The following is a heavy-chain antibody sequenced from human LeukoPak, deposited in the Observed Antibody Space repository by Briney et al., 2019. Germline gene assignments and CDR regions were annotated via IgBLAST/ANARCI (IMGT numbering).Heavy chain of an antibody. V-gene: IGHV3-7*01. CDR2: INPDGSEK. Sequence: GGSLRLSCAASGFSLSTYWMAWVRQAPGKGLDWVANINPDGSEKYFADSVTGRFTISRDNAKNSLYLQMNSLRAEDTALFYCARIVYRQNYYMDVWGKGTTVTVSS. J-gene: IGHJ6*03. D-gene: IGHD5/OR15-5a*01. CDR3: ARIVYRQNYYMDV. CDR1: GFSLSTYW.